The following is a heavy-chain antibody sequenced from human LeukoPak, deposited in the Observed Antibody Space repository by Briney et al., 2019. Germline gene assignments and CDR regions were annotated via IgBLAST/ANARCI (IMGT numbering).Heavy chain of an antibody. CDR1: GGSISSYY. Sequence: SETLSLTCTVSGGSISSYYWSWIRQPAGKGLEWIGRIYTSGSTNYNPSLKSRVTISVDTSKNQFSLKLSSVTAADTAVYYCARGRLRGYSYGYAFDIWGQGTMVTVSS. CDR2: IYTSGST. J-gene: IGHJ3*02. D-gene: IGHD5-18*01. V-gene: IGHV4-4*07. CDR3: ARGRLRGYSYGYAFDI.